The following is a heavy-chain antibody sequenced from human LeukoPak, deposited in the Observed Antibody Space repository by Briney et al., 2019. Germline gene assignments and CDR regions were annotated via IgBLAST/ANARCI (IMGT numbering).Heavy chain of an antibody. CDR2: ISSSGSTI. Sequence: PGGSLRLSCAASGFTFSDYYMSWIRQAPGKGLEWVSYISSSGSTIYYADSVKGRFTISGDNAKNSLYLQMNSLRAEDTAVYYCAVEGPFGSSGYAPNYWGQGTLVTVSS. CDR3: AVEGPFGSSGYAPNY. J-gene: IGHJ4*02. V-gene: IGHV3-11*01. D-gene: IGHD3-22*01. CDR1: GFTFSDYY.